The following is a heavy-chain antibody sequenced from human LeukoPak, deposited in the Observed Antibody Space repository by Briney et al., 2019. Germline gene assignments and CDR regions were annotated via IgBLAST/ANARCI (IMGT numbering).Heavy chain of an antibody. D-gene: IGHD3-10*01. J-gene: IGHJ4*02. CDR1: GGSFSGYY. CDR2: INHSGST. Sequence: SETLSLTCAVYGGSFSGYYWSWIRQPPGKGLEWIGEINHSGSTNYNPSLKSRVTISVDTSKNQFSLKLSSVTAADTAVYYCARSRNYHGHGRPFDYWGQGTLVTVSS. CDR3: ARSRNYHGHGRPFDY. V-gene: IGHV4-34*01.